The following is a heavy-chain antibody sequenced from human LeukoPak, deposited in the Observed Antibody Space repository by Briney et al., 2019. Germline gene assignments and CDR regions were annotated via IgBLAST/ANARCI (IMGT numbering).Heavy chain of an antibody. CDR2: INTGNGNT. Sequence: ASVEVSCKASGYTFTSYTMHWVRQAPGQRLEWMGWINTGNGNTKYSQKFQGRVTITRDTSASTAYMELRSLRSDDTAVYYCARDQYYDSKGWFDPWGQGTLVTVSS. V-gene: IGHV1-3*04. CDR1: GYTFTSYT. CDR3: ARDQYYDSKGWFDP. J-gene: IGHJ5*02. D-gene: IGHD3-22*01.